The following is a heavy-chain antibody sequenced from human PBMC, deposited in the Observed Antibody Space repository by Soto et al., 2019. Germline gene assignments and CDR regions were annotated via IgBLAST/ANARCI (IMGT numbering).Heavy chain of an antibody. J-gene: IGHJ6*02. V-gene: IGHV4-59*08. D-gene: IGHD2-2*01. CDR1: GGSISSYY. CDR2: IYYSGST. Sequence: SETLSLTCTVSGGSISSYYWSWIRQPPGKGLEWIGYIYYSGSTNYNPSLKSRVTISVDTSKNQFSLKLSSVTAADTAVYYCARLGGYCSSANCFGYYAMDVWGQGTTVTVSS. CDR3: ARLGGYCSSANCFGYYAMDV.